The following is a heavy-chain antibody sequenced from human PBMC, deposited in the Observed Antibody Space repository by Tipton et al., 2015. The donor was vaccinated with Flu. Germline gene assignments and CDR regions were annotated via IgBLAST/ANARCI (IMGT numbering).Heavy chain of an antibody. CDR3: ARGGLAPGNY. CDR2: IKQDGSEK. D-gene: IGHD3-3*02. Sequence: QLVQSGGGLVQPGGSLRLSCAASGFIFSDYWMIWFRQAPGTGLEWVANIKQDGSEKYYVNSVKGRFTIFRDNARNSLYLQMNGLRAEDAAVYYCARGGLAPGNYWGQGTLVTVSS. V-gene: IGHV3-7*01. CDR1: GFIFSDYW. J-gene: IGHJ4*02.